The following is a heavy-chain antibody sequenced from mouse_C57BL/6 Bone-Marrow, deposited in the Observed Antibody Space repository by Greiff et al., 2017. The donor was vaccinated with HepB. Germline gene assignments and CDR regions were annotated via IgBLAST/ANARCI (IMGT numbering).Heavy chain of an antibody. CDR2: INPSTGGT. V-gene: IGHV1-43*01. Sequence: VQLQQSGPELVKPGASVKISCKASGYSFTGYYMHWVKQSSEKSLEWIGEINPSTGGTSYNQKFEGKATLTVDKSSSTAYMQLKSLTSEDSAVYYCARNGSSLDYWGQGTTLTVSS. CDR1: GYSFTGYY. CDR3: ARNGSSLDY. J-gene: IGHJ2*01. D-gene: IGHD1-1*01.